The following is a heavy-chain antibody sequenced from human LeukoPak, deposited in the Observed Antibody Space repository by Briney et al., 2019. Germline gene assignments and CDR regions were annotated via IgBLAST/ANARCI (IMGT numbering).Heavy chain of an antibody. CDR2: LQYDGSIE. CDR3: TKDQGVVGSCDH. Sequence: PGGSLRLSCAVSGSTFRSSGMNWVRQAPGKGLEWLCFLQYDGSIEYYADSVKGRFTISRDNSRNTLYLQMNSLRVEDTAIYYCTKDQGVVGSCDHWGQGTLVTVSS. J-gene: IGHJ4*02. V-gene: IGHV3-30*02. CDR1: GSTFRSSG. D-gene: IGHD3-10*01.